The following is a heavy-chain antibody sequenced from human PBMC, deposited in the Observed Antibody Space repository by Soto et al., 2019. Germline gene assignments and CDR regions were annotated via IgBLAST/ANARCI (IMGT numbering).Heavy chain of an antibody. Sequence: SLRLSCAASGFTFGIYAMSLVRQAPGKGLEWVSAISGSGGSTYYADSVKGRFTISIENSKNTLYRQMNSLRAEDPAVYYCAKKGVDYGDSDAFDIWGQGKMVTVSS. J-gene: IGHJ3*02. CDR2: ISGSGGST. CDR3: AKKGVDYGDSDAFDI. D-gene: IGHD4-17*01. CDR1: GFTFGIYA. V-gene: IGHV3-23*01.